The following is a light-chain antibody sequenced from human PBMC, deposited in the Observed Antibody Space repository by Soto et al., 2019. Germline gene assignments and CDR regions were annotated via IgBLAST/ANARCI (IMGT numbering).Light chain of an antibody. CDR1: QSVSSGY. CDR2: GAS. Sequence: EIVLTQSPGTLSLSREERATLSCRASQSVSSGYLAWYQQKPGQAPKLLIYGASSRATGIPDWFSGSGSGTDFTLTISRLEPEDFAVYYCQPYGSSPYTFGQGTKLEIK. CDR3: QPYGSSPYT. V-gene: IGKV3-20*01. J-gene: IGKJ2*01.